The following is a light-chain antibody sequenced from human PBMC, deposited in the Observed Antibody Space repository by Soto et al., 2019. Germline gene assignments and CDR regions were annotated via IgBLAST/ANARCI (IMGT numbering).Light chain of an antibody. J-gene: IGKJ2*01. CDR1: SSSKW. Sequence: DIQMTQSPSTLAPSVGDTVTMTCRSSSKWLAWYQKKPGKAPKLLIYDVSNLERGVPPRFSGSTSGAESTLTITGLQPDDLGTYYCQHTTDFTFGQGTKVDIK. CDR3: QHTTDFT. V-gene: IGKV1-5*01. CDR2: DVS.